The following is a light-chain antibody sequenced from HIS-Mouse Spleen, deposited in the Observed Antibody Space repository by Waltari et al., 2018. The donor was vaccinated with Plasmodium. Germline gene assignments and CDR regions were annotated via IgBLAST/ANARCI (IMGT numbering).Light chain of an antibody. CDR1: TRDVGGYNY. V-gene: IGLV2-11*01. J-gene: IGLJ1*01. CDR2: DVS. Sequence: QSALTQPRSVSGSPGQPVTISCPGTTRDVGGYNYFSWYQQHPGKAPKLMIYDVSKRPSGVPDRFSGSKSGNTASLTISGLQAEDEADYYCCSYAGSYTYVFGTGTKVTVL. CDR3: CSYAGSYTYV.